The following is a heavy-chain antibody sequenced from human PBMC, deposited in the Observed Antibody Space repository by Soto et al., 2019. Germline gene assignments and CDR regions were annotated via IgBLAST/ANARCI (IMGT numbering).Heavy chain of an antibody. D-gene: IGHD3-22*01. CDR2: IIPIFGTK. J-gene: IGHJ4*02. CDR1: GTIFSSYA. V-gene: IGHV1-69*01. CDR3: ARIFYDESGYYYEMDY. Sequence: QVQLVQSGAEVKKPGSSVKVSCKVSGTIFSSYAFTWVRQAPGQGLEWMGGIIPIFGTKNYTEKFRDRISLTADESTSTAFMELSSLRSEDAAVYYCARIFYDESGYYYEMDYWGQGTLVVVSS.